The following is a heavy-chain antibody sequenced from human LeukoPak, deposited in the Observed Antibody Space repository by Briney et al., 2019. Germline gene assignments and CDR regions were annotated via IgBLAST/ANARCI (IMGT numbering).Heavy chain of an antibody. J-gene: IGHJ6*03. D-gene: IGHD6-19*01. CDR2: INPSGGST. V-gene: IGHV1-46*01. CDR1: GYTFTSYY. Sequence: ASVKVSCKASGYTFTSYYMHWVRQAPGQGLEWMGIINPSGGSTSYAQKFQGRVTMTRDTSTSTAYMELRSLRSDDTAVYYCARDSGYSSGWYPQAYYYYYYMDVWGKGTTVTVSS. CDR3: ARDSGYSSGWYPQAYYYYYYMDV.